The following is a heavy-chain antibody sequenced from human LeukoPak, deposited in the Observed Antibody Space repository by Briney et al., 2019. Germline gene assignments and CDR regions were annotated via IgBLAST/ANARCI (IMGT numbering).Heavy chain of an antibody. CDR2: INHSGST. V-gene: IGHV4-34*01. J-gene: IGHJ4*02. D-gene: IGHD2-2*01. CDR3: ARAKRLKCSSTSCYLFDY. CDR1: GGSFSGYY. Sequence: PSETLSLTCAVYGGSFSGYYWSWLRQPPGKGLEWIGEINHSGSTNYNPSLKSRVTISVDTSKNQFSLKLSSVTAADTAVYYCARAKRLKCSSTSCYLFDYWGQGTLVTVSS.